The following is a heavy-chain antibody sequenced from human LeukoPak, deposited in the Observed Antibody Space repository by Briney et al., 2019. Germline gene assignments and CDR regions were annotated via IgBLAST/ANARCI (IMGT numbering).Heavy chain of an antibody. Sequence: ASVKVSCMASGGTFSSYAISWVRQAPGQGLEWMGGIIPIFGTANYAQKFQGRVTITTDESTSTAYMELSSLRSEDTAVYYCARHGDYYDSSGYLYYFDYWGQGTLVTVSS. D-gene: IGHD3-22*01. CDR1: GGTFSSYA. CDR2: IIPIFGTA. J-gene: IGHJ4*02. V-gene: IGHV1-69*05. CDR3: ARHGDYYDSSGYLYYFDY.